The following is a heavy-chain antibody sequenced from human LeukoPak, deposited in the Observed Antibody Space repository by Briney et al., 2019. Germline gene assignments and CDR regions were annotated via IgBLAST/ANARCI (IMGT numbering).Heavy chain of an antibody. Sequence: GGSLRLSCAASGFTVSSNYMSWVRQAPGKGLEWVSVIYSGGSTYYADSVKGRFTISRDNSKNTLYLQMSSLRAEDTAVYYCAREASYYFDYWGQGTLVTVSS. J-gene: IGHJ4*02. CDR3: AREASYYFDY. CDR1: GFTVSSNY. V-gene: IGHV3-66*01. CDR2: IYSGGST.